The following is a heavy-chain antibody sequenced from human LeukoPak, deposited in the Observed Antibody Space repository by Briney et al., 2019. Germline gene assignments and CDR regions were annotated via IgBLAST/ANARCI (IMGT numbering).Heavy chain of an antibody. D-gene: IGHD3-3*01. CDR2: INDSGST. J-gene: IGHJ5*02. V-gene: IGHV4-30-4*08. CDR3: ARDSRYYVFS. CDR1: GGSISSSSYY. Sequence: PSETLSLTCTVSGGSISSSSYYWSWNRQPPGKGWEWNGYINDSGSTYYNPSRKSRITISVDTSKNQLTLNTISVTATDTAVSYCARDSRYYVFSWGQGTLVTVSS.